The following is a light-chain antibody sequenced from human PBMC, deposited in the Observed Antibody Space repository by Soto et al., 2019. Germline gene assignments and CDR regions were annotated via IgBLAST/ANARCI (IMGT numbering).Light chain of an antibody. Sequence: DIQMTQSPSTLSASVGDRVTITLRARQSSSSWLAWYQQKPGKAPKLLIYDASSLESGVPSSFSGSGSATEFTLTISSLQPDDFPTYYCKRYNNYWTFGQGNRVEIK. J-gene: IGKJ1*01. CDR2: DAS. CDR1: QSSSSW. CDR3: KRYNNYWT. V-gene: IGKV1-5*01.